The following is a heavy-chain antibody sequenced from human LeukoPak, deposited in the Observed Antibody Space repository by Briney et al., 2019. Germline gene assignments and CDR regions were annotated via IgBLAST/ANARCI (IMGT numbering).Heavy chain of an antibody. V-gene: IGHV4-4*02. CDR2: IHHRGGT. Sequence: SETLSLTCAVSGGSISNENWWSWVRQPPGKGLEWIGEIHHRGGTDYNPSLRSRVTISIDTSKNQFSLKLTSVTAADTAVYYCATPNDAFNIWGQGTIVTVSS. CDR3: ATPNDAFNI. J-gene: IGHJ3*02. CDR1: GGSISNENW.